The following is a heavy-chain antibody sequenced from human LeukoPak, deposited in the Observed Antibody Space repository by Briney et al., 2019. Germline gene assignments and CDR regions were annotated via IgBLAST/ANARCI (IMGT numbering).Heavy chain of an antibody. CDR1: GFTFTNYA. V-gene: IGHV3-23*01. CDR3: ASFHYYGSGAYYLSY. J-gene: IGHJ4*02. Sequence: GGSLRLSCAASGFTFTNYAMTWVRQAPGKGLEWVSDIGDSGATTYYADSVKGRFTISRDNSKNTLYLQMSSLRAEDTAVYFCASFHYYGSGAYYLSYWGQGTLVTVSS. D-gene: IGHD3-10*01. CDR2: IGDSGATT.